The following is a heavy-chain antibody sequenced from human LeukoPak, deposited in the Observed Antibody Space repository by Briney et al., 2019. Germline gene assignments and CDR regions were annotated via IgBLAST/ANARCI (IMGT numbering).Heavy chain of an antibody. CDR1: GYTFTGYY. Sequence: ASVKVSCKASGYTFTGYYMHWVRQAPGQGLEWMGGIIPMFGTANYAQKFQGRVTITADDSTSTAFLELSSLSSEDTAVFYCARGTRGGYHDIMNGRDLNYIDLWGQGTLVTVSS. D-gene: IGHD3-9*01. CDR2: IIPMFGTA. V-gene: IGHV1-69*13. CDR3: ARGTRGGYHDIMNGRDLNYIDL. J-gene: IGHJ4*02.